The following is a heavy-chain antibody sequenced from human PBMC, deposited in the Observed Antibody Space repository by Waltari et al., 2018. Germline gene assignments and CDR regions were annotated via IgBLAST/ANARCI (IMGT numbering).Heavy chain of an antibody. CDR2: FPYHGPNS. CDR3: AKDLAFYYDRSRLYEYYFDY. Sequence: QVQLVESGGGVVQPGGSLRLSCVASGFTLNTFGIHWVRQAPGKGLEWVAYFPYHGPNSNYAASVKGRFTISRDNSMTTVFLQMNSLRAEDTAIYYCAKDLAFYYDRSRLYEYYFDYWGQGTLVTVSS. J-gene: IGHJ4*02. V-gene: IGHV3-30*02. CDR1: GFTLNTFG. D-gene: IGHD3-22*01.